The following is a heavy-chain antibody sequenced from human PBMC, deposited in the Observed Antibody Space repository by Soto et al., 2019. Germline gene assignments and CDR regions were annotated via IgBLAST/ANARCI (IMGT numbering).Heavy chain of an antibody. Sequence: QVQLVQSGAEVKKPGSSVKVSCKASGGTFSSYAISWVRQAPGQGLEWMGGINPIFGTANYAQKFQGRVTITADESTSTAYMELSSLRSEDTAVYYCARDANTQLSNYPRHYGDPDAFDIWGQGTMVTVSS. CDR2: INPIFGTA. D-gene: IGHD4-17*01. CDR3: ARDANTQLSNYPRHYGDPDAFDI. V-gene: IGHV1-69*01. CDR1: GGTFSSYA. J-gene: IGHJ3*02.